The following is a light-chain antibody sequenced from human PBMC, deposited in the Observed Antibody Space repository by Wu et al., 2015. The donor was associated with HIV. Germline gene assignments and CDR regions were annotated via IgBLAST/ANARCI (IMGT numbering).Light chain of an antibody. V-gene: IGKV3-15*01. Sequence: EIVMTQSPATLSVSPGERATLSCRASQNVNINLAWYQQKPGQAPRLLISYASTRATGIPARFSGSGSGTDFTLSISSVQSEDFAVYYCQQYNDWPPITFGQGTRLEI. CDR1: QNVNIN. CDR2: YAS. J-gene: IGKJ5*01. CDR3: QQYNDWPPIT.